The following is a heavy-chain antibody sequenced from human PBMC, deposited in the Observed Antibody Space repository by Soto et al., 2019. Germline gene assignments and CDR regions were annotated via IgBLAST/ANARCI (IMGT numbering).Heavy chain of an antibody. CDR3: TSVGVAGALAGSGNYYYAMDG. V-gene: IGHV1-69*13. D-gene: IGHD6-13*01. J-gene: IGHJ6*02. CDR2: IIPIFGTA. CDR1: GYTFTSYA. Sequence: SVNVSCKASGYTFTSYAMHWVRQAPGQGLEWMGGIIPIFGTANYAQKFQGRVTITAGESTSTAYIELSSLRSEDTAVYYCTSVGVAGALAGSGNYYYAMDGWGQGNTVTISS.